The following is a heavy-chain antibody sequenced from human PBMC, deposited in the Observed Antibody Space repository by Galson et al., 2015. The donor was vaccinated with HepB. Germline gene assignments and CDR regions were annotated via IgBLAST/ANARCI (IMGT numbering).Heavy chain of an antibody. CDR2: ISAYNGNT. V-gene: IGHV1-18*01. CDR3: ARNDAYCSSTSCYGDGLFDP. D-gene: IGHD2-2*01. CDR1: GYTFTSYG. J-gene: IGHJ5*02. Sequence: SVKVSCKASGYTFTSYGISWVRQAPGQGLEWMGWISAYNGNTNYAQKLQGRVTMTTDTSTSTAYMELRSLRSDDTAVYYCARNDAYCSSTSCYGDGLFDPWGQGTLVTVSS.